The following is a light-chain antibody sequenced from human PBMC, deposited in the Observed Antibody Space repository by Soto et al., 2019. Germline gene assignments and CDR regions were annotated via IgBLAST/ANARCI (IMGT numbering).Light chain of an antibody. CDR1: SSDVGGYDY. J-gene: IGLJ1*01. CDR3: RSYTSSSTLV. Sequence: QSALTQPASVSGSPGQSITISCTGTSSDVGGYDYVSWYQQHPAKAPKLMIYEVSNRPSGVSNRFSASKSGNTASLTISGLQAEDEADYYCRSYTSSSTLVFGTGTKVTVL. V-gene: IGLV2-14*01. CDR2: EVS.